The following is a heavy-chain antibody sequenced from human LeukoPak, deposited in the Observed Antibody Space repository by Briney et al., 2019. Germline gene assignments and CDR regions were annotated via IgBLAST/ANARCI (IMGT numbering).Heavy chain of an antibody. D-gene: IGHD1-26*01. CDR2: ISGSGGGT. CDR1: GFTFSTYA. Sequence: GGFLRLSYAASGFTFSTYAMSWVRQAAGKGLEWVSLISGSGGGTYYADSVKGRFTISRDNSKNTLYLQLNSLRVEDTAVYYCAKNRGAGSHYYYHMNVWGKGTTVTVSS. V-gene: IGHV3-23*01. J-gene: IGHJ6*03. CDR3: AKNRGAGSHYYYHMNV.